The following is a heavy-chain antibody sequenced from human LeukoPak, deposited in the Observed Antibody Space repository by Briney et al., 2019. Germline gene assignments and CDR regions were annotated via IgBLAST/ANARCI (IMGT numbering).Heavy chain of an antibody. D-gene: IGHD4-17*01. CDR2: TIPIFGTA. CDR1: GGTFSSYA. CDR3: ARGGDYGDYVGYYYGMDV. Sequence: SVKVSCKASGGTFSSYAISWVRQAPGQGLEWMGGTIPIFGTANYAQKFQGRVTITADESTSTAYMELSSLRSEDTAVYCCARGGDYGDYVGYYYGMDVWGQGTTVTVSS. V-gene: IGHV1-69*13. J-gene: IGHJ6*02.